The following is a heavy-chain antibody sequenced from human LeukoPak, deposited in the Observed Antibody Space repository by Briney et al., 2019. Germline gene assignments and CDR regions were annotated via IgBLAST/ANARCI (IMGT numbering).Heavy chain of an antibody. D-gene: IGHD2-2*02. V-gene: IGHV3-7*01. CDR1: GLTFSSYW. Sequence: GGSLRLSCAASGLTFSSYWMSWVRQAPGKGLEWVANIKQDGSEKYYVDSVKGRFTISRDNAKNSLYLQMNSLRAEDTAVYYCARDRSKWVPAAILRFDYWGQGTLVTVSS. CDR3: ARDRSKWVPAAILRFDY. J-gene: IGHJ4*02. CDR2: IKQDGSEK.